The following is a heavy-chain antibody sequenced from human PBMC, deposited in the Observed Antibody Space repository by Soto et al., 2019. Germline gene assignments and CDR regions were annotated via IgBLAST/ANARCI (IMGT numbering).Heavy chain of an antibody. D-gene: IGHD2-2*01. CDR2: IFSNDEK. J-gene: IGHJ5*02. Sequence: QVTSKESGPVLVKPTETLTLTCTVSGFSLSNARMGVSWIRQPPGKALEWLAHIFSNDEKSYSTSLKSRLTISKDTXXSXVGXTMTNMDPVDTATYYCARTYWDCISTSCCWNWFDPWGQGTLVTVSS. CDR1: GFSLSNARMG. CDR3: ARTYWDCISTSCCWNWFDP. V-gene: IGHV2-26*01.